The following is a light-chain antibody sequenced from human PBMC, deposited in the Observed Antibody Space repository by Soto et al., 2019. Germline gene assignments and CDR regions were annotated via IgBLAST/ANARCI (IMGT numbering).Light chain of an antibody. CDR1: QSVSSY. J-gene: IGKJ1*01. CDR3: HQDFNLPWT. Sequence: EIVLTQSPATLSLSPGERATLSCRASQSVSSYLAWYQQKPGQAPRLLIYDASNRATGIPARFSGRGSGTDFTLTISSLQPEDFAVYFCHQDFNLPWTFGQGTKVDIK. CDR2: DAS. V-gene: IGKV3-11*01.